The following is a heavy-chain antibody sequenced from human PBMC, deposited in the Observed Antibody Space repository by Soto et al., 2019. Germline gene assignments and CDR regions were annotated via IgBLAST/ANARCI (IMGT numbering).Heavy chain of an antibody. CDR2: ISSSSSYI. V-gene: IGHV3-21*01. D-gene: IGHD2-15*01. CDR1: GFTFSSYS. J-gene: IGHJ4*02. Sequence: GSLRLSCAASGFTFSSYSMNWVRQAPGKGPEWVPSISSSSSYIYYADSVKGRFTISRDNAKNSLYLQMNSLRAEDTAVYYCARGIVVVAAAVYFDYWGQGTRVTVSS. CDR3: ARGIVVVAAAVYFDY.